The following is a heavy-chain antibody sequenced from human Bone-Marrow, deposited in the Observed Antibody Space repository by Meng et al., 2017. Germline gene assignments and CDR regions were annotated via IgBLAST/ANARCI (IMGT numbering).Heavy chain of an antibody. CDR1: GFTFSSYA. CDR2: ISYDGSNK. J-gene: IGHJ3*02. D-gene: IGHD6-13*01. CDR3: ARQYSSSWYDI. V-gene: IGHV3-30*04. Sequence: SCAASGFTFSSYAMHWVRQAPGKGLEWVAVISYDGSNKYYADSVKGRFTISRDNSKNTLYLQMNSLRAEDTAVYYCARQYSSSWYDIWGQGTMVTVSS.